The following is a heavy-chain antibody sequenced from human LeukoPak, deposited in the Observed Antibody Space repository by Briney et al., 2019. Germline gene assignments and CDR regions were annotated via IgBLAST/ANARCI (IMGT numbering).Heavy chain of an antibody. Sequence: GRSLRLSCAASGFTFDDYAMHWVRQAPGKGLEWVSGISWNSGSIGYADSVKGRFTISRDNAKNSLYLQMDSLRAEDTALYYCAKGFGDYYYDSSGYPDYWGQGTLVTVSS. D-gene: IGHD3-22*01. CDR2: ISWNSGSI. CDR1: GFTFDDYA. J-gene: IGHJ4*02. V-gene: IGHV3-9*01. CDR3: AKGFGDYYYDSSGYPDY.